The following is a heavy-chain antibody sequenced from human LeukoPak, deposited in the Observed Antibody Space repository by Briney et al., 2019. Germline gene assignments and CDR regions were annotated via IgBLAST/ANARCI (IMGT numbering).Heavy chain of an antibody. D-gene: IGHD3-3*01. CDR2: ISYSVCT. J-gene: IGHJ1*01. CDR1: GYSISNGYY. V-gene: IGHV4-38-2*01. Sequence: LELLSLTCAVSGYSISNGYYWGWIRQPPGKGLAWFGSISYSVCTYYNPSLKSRVTISVDTFKNHFSLKLSSVTAADTAVYYCATDSNRGILEWFQYWGQGSLVTVYS. CDR3: ATDSNRGILEWFQY.